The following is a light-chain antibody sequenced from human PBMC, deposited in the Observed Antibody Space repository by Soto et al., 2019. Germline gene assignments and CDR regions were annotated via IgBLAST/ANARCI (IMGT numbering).Light chain of an antibody. J-gene: IGLJ2*01. CDR1: SSDVGGYNY. V-gene: IGLV2-14*01. CDR2: EVN. CDR3: SSYTTSGSPVI. Sequence: QSVLTQPASVSGSPGQSITISCAGTSSDVGGYNYVSWYQHHPGKAPKLLIFEVNNRPSGVSNRFSGSKSGNTASLTISGLQAEDDGDYYCSSYTTSGSPVIFGGGTKLTVL.